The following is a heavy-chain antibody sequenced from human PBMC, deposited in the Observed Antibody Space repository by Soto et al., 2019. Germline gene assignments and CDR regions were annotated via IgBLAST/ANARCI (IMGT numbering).Heavy chain of an antibody. Sequence: GGSLRLSCAASGFTFSSYAMHWVRQAPGKGLEWVAVISYDGSNKYYADSVKGRFTISRDNSKNTLYLQMNSLRAEDTAVYYCAKDSSGYYYYGMDVWGQGTTVTVSS. V-gene: IGHV3-30-3*01. CDR2: ISYDGSNK. CDR1: GFTFSSYA. CDR3: AKDSSGYYYYGMDV. J-gene: IGHJ6*02. D-gene: IGHD6-19*01.